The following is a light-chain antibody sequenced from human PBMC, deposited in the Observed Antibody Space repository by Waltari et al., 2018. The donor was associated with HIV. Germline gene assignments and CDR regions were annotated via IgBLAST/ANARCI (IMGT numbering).Light chain of an antibody. CDR2: EDK. Sequence: NFMLTQALSVSESPGKTVTISCTRSGDSIASNFVQWYQQRPGSAPTIVIYEDKERPSGVPDLFSGSIDSSSNSASLTISGLKTEDEADYYCQSYDSSNHVVFGGGTKLTVL. CDR1: GDSIASNF. J-gene: IGLJ2*01. V-gene: IGLV6-57*03. CDR3: QSYDSSNHVV.